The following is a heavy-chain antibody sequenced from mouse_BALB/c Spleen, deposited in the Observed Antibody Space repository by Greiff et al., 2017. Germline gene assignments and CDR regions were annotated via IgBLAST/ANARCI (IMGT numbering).Heavy chain of an antibody. V-gene: IGHV3-8*02. Sequence: EVKLQESGPSLVKPSQTLSLTCSVTGDSITSGYWNWIRKFPGNKLEYMGYISYSGSTYYNPSLKSRISITRDTSKNQYYLQLNSVTTEDTATYYCARSPYGYERYFDVWGAGTTVTVSS. CDR2: ISYSGST. J-gene: IGHJ1*01. D-gene: IGHD2-2*01. CDR3: ARSPYGYERYFDV. CDR1: GDSITSGY.